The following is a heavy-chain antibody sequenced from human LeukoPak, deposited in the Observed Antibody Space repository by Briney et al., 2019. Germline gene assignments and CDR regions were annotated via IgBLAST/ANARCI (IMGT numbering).Heavy chain of an antibody. CDR2: INHSGST. V-gene: IGHV4-34*01. J-gene: IGHJ6*02. Sequence: SETLSLTCAVYGGSFSGYYWSWIRQPPGKGLEWIGEINHSGSTNYNPSLKSRVTISVDTSKNQSSLKLSSVTAADTAVYYCARWSPVRARYYYYGMDVWGQGTTVTVSS. CDR1: GGSFSGYY. CDR3: ARWSPVRARYYYYGMDV.